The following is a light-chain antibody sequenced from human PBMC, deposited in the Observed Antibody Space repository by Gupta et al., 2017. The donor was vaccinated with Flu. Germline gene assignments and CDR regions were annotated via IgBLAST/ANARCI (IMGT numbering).Light chain of an antibody. V-gene: IGKV3-15*01. CDR3: QQDKNWPLWT. Sequence: EILMTQSPATLSVSPGERATLSCRASQSVRSSVALYQQQPGQAPRLLIFDASNRDTGIPARFSGSGYGTEFTLTISSRQLEDFAVYYCQQDKNWPLWTFGQGTKVEVK. CDR2: DAS. CDR1: QSVRSS. J-gene: IGKJ1*01.